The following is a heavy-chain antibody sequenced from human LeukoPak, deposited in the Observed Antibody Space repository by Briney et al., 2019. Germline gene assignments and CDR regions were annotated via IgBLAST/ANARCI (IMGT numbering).Heavy chain of an antibody. Sequence: SETLSLTCTVSGGSISSYYWSWIRQPPGKGLEWIGYIYYSGSTNYNPSLKSRVTISVDTSKSQFSLQLSSVTAADTAVYYCARAGFYDYVWGSYRPKYYFDYWGQGTLVTVSS. CDR1: GGSISSYY. CDR3: ARAGFYDYVWGSYRPKYYFDY. J-gene: IGHJ4*02. CDR2: IYYSGST. D-gene: IGHD3-16*02. V-gene: IGHV4-59*01.